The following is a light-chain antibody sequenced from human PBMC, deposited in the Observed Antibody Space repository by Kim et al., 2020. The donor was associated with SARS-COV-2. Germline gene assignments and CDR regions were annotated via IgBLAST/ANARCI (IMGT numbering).Light chain of an antibody. J-gene: IGKJ4*01. CDR3: QHFNS. V-gene: IGKV1-5*03. CDR2: RTA. CDR1: QSIGDW. Sequence: SPLSASVGDRVTITGRASQSIGDWVTWYQQKPGKAPNHLIYRTATLETGVPSRFSGSGSGTEFTLTISSLQPDDFATYYCQHFNSFGGGTKVDIK.